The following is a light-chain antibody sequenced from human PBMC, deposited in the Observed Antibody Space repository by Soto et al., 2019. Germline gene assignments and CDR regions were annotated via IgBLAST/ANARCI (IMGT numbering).Light chain of an antibody. CDR1: QDIRSG. CDR2: AAS. V-gene: IGKV1-17*01. J-gene: IGKJ3*01. CDR3: QQSYRNPRT. Sequence: DIQMTQSPSSLSASEGDRVTITCRASQDIRSGLVWYQQKPGKAPKRLIYAASNLQSGVPSRFSGSGSGTEFTPTISSLQPEDFATYYCQQSYRNPRTFGPGTKVDIK.